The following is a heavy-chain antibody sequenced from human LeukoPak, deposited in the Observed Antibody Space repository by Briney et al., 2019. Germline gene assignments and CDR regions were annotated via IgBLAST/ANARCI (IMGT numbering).Heavy chain of an antibody. J-gene: IGHJ6*03. Sequence: SETLSLTCTVPGGSISSYYWSWIRQPAGKGLEWIGSIYHSGSTYYNPSLKSRVTISVDTSKNQFSLKLNSVTAADTAVYYCARVATTPYYYMDVWGKGTTVTVSS. CDR3: ARVATTPYYYMDV. CDR1: GGSISSYY. CDR2: IYHSGST. V-gene: IGHV4-4*07. D-gene: IGHD5-12*01.